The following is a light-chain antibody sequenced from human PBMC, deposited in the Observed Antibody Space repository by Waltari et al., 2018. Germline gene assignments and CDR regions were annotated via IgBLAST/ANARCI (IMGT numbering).Light chain of an antibody. CDR3: AAWDDTLMVV. V-gene: IGLV1-44*01. CDR1: SSNFGSHP. J-gene: IGLJ2*01. CDR2: ATE. Sequence: QSVLTQPPSASGTPGQRVTISCSGSSSNFGSHPVAWYQQLPGTDPKLLIFATEIRPSGVPDRFSGSKSGTSASLAISGLQSEDEADYYCAAWDDTLMVVFGGGTKLAVL.